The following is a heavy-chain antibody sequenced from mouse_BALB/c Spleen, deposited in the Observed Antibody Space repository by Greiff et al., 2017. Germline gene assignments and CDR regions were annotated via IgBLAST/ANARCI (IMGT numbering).Heavy chain of an antibody. Sequence: VMLVESGPGLVAPSQSLSITCTVSGFSLTGYGVNWVRQPPGKGLEWLGMIWGDGSTDYNSALKSRLSISKDNSKSQVFLKMNSLQTDDTARYYCARDGYDYYYAMDYWGQGTSVTVSS. CDR1: GFSLTGYG. V-gene: IGHV2-6-7*01. D-gene: IGHD2-2*01. J-gene: IGHJ4*01. CDR3: ARDGYDYYYAMDY. CDR2: IWGDGST.